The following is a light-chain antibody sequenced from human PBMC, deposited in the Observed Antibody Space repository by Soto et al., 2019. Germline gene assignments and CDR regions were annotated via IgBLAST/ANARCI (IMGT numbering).Light chain of an antibody. CDR2: DIR. CDR1: SSDVGGYKY. V-gene: IGLV2-14*03. J-gene: IGLJ1*01. Sequence: QSALTQPASVSGSPGQSITISCTGTSSDVGGYKYVSWYQQHPGKAPKLMIYDIRNRPSGVSNRLSGSNSGNTASLTISGLPAEDEADYYCSSYNSSSPRVLGPATKLTVL. CDR3: SSYNSSSPRV.